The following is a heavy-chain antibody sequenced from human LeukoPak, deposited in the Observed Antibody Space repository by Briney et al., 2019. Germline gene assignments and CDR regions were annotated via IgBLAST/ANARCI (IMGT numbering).Heavy chain of an antibody. J-gene: IGHJ4*02. CDR3: ASGPDYDLWSGYSDPFDY. Sequence: GESLKISCKGSGYSFTSYWIGWVRQMPGKGLEWMGIIYPGDSDTRYSPSFQGQVTISADKSISTAYLQWSSLKASDTAMYYCASGPDYDLWSGYSDPFDYWGQGTLVTVSS. CDR1: GYSFTSYW. CDR2: IYPGDSDT. D-gene: IGHD3-3*01. V-gene: IGHV5-51*01.